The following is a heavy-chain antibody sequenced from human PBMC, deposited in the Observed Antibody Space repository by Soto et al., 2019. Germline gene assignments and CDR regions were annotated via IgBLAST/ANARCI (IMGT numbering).Heavy chain of an antibody. V-gene: IGHV4-31*03. J-gene: IGHJ6*02. D-gene: IGHD5-18*01. Sequence: SETLSLTCTFSCGSITSGGYYWSWIRQHPGKGLEWIGYIYYSGSTYYNPSLKSRVTISVDTSKNQFSLKLSSVTAADTAVYYCARDLLSIADTPGYSYGYPQKDYYYYYGMDVWGQGTTVTVSS. CDR2: IYYSGST. CDR3: ARDLLSIADTPGYSYGYPQKDYYYYYGMDV. CDR1: CGSITSGGYY.